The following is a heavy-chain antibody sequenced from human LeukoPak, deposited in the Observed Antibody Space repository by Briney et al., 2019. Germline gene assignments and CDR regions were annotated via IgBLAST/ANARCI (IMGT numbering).Heavy chain of an antibody. CDR1: GFTFSSYS. J-gene: IGHJ4*02. Sequence: PGGSLRLSCAASGFTFSSYSMNWVRQAPGKGLEWVSSISSSSSYIYYADSVKGRFTISRDNAKNSLYLQMNSLRAEDTAVYYCARDYIIDGYPWGFDYWGQGTLVTVSS. V-gene: IGHV3-21*01. CDR3: ARDYIIDGYPWGFDY. CDR2: ISSSSSYI. D-gene: IGHD5-24*01.